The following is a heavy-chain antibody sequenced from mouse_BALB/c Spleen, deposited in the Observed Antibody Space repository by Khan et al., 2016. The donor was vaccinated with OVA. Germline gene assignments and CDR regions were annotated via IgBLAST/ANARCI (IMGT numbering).Heavy chain of an antibody. J-gene: IGHJ3*01. V-gene: IGHV1-7*01. CDR3: TREGLYGNFAY. D-gene: IGHD2-1*01. Sequence: QVQLKQSGAELAKPGTSVKMSCKASGYTFTTYWMHWIKQRPGQGLEWIGYINPNTNYTEYNQKFKDKATLTADKSSSTVYMQLSSLTSEDSAIYYCTREGLYGNFAYWGQGTLVTVST. CDR1: GYTFTTYW. CDR2: INPNTNYT.